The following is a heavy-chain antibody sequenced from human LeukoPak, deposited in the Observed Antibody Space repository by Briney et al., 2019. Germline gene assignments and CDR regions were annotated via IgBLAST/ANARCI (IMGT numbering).Heavy chain of an antibody. CDR2: MNPNSGNT. CDR3: ARPPAGTYRITFNWFDP. V-gene: IGHV1-8*01. D-gene: IGHD1-20*01. Sequence: ASVKVSCKASGYTFTSYDINWVRQATGQGLEWMGWMNPNSGNTGYAQKFQGRVTMTRNTSISTAYMELSSLRSEDTAVYYCARPPAGTYRITFNWFDPWGQGTLVTVSS. J-gene: IGHJ5*02. CDR1: GYTFTSYD.